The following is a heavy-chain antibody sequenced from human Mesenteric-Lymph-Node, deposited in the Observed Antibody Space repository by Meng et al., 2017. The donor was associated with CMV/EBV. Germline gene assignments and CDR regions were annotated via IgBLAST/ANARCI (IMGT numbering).Heavy chain of an antibody. D-gene: IGHD3-22*01. V-gene: IGHV3-7*01. J-gene: IGHJ6*02. CDR3: AKDGNYIMDV. CDR2: IKQDGSEK. CDR1: GFTFSSYW. Sequence: GGSLRLSCAASGFTFSSYWMSWVRQAPGKGLEWVANIKQDGSEKYYVDSVKGRFTISRDNSKNTLYLQMNSLRAEDTAVYYCAKDGNYIMDVWGQGTTVTVSS.